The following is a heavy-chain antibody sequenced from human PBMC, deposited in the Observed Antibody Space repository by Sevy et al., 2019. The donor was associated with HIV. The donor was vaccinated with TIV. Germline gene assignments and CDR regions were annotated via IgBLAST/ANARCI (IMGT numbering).Heavy chain of an antibody. D-gene: IGHD3-10*01. V-gene: IGHV4-59*01. Sequence: SETQSLTCTVSDGSISSYYWSWIRQPPGKGLEWIGYIYYSGSTNYNPSLKSRVTISVDTSKNQFSLKLSSVTAADTAVYYCARGELIGFGELLPYFDYWGQGTLVTVSS. CDR2: IYYSGST. J-gene: IGHJ4*02. CDR1: DGSISSYY. CDR3: ARGELIGFGELLPYFDY.